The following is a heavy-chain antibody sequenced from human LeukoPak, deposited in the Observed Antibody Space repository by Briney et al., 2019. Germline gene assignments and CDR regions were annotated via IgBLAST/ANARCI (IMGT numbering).Heavy chain of an antibody. CDR1: GFTFSDYA. CDR2: ISGSADNT. Sequence: PGGSLRLSCVASGFTFSDYAMSWVRQAPGKGLEWVSAISGSADNTYYADSVKGRFAIPRDNSKNTLYLQLSTLRADDTAVYYCAKRTPYTGSSQSFDYWGQGTLVTVSS. CDR3: AKRTPYTGSSQSFDY. J-gene: IGHJ4*02. V-gene: IGHV3-23*01. D-gene: IGHD1-26*01.